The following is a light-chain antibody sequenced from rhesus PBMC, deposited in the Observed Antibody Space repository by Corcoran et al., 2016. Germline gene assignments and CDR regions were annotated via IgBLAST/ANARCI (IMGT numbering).Light chain of an antibody. CDR2: AAS. CDR3: QQHNSHPLT. J-gene: IGKJ4*01. Sequence: DIQMTQSPSSLSASVGYRVTITCRASQTFSSYLACYQQKPGKVPKLLIHAASSLESGDPSRFSGSGSGTDFTLTSSGLRPEDFATYYCQQHNSHPLTFGGGTKVEI. V-gene: IGKV1-44*02. CDR1: QTFSSY.